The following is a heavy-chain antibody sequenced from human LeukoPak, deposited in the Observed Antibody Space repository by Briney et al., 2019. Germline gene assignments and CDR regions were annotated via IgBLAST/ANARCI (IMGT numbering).Heavy chain of an antibody. CDR1: GFTFTISA. D-gene: IGHD6-13*01. J-gene: IGHJ4*02. CDR3: AAIAAAGIAY. Sequence: SVTVSCTASGFTFTISAVQWVRQARGQRLEWIGWIVVGSGNTNYAQKFQERVTITRDMSTSTAYMELSSLRSEDTAVYYCAAIAAAGIAYWGQGTLVTVSS. V-gene: IGHV1-58*01. CDR2: IVVGSGNT.